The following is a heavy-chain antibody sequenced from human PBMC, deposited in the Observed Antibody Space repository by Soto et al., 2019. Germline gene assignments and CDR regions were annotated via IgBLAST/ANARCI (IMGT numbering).Heavy chain of an antibody. J-gene: IGHJ4*02. CDR2: INADGTST. D-gene: IGHD2-2*01. Sequence: GGSLRLSCAASGFTFSNSWMHWARQVSGKGLEWVSRINADGTSTSYADSVKGRFTISRDNAKNTLYLHVNSLRAEDTAVYYCVKVLARGVGVPRFYFDSWGQGALVTVSS. V-gene: IGHV3-74*01. CDR3: VKVLARGVGVPRFYFDS. CDR1: GFTFSNSW.